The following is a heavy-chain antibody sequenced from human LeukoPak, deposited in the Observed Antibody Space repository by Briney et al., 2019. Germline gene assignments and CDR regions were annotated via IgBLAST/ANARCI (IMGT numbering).Heavy chain of an antibody. D-gene: IGHD6-13*01. J-gene: IGHJ4*02. V-gene: IGHV3-13*01. CDR1: GFTFSNYD. CDR2: IGTAGDT. CDR3: ASSPAYSSSWYAIDN. Sequence: QSGGSLRLSCAASGFTFSNYDMHWVRQAAGKGLEWVSGIGTAGDTYYPGSVKGRFTISRENAKSSLYLHMNSLSAGDTAVYYCASSPAYSSSWYAIDNWGQGTLVTVSS.